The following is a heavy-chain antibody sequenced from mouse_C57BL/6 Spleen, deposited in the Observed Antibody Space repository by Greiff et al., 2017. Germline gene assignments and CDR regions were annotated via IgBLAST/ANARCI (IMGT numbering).Heavy chain of an antibody. Sequence: VQLQQPGAELVKPGASVKLSCKASGYTFTSYWMHWVKQRPGQGLEWIGMIHPNSGSNNYNEKFKSKATLTVDKSSSTAYMQLSSLTSEDSAVYYCARDYYGPFDYWGQGTTLTVSS. J-gene: IGHJ2*01. CDR3: ARDYYGPFDY. CDR1: GYTFTSYW. CDR2: IHPNSGSN. V-gene: IGHV1-64*01. D-gene: IGHD1-1*01.